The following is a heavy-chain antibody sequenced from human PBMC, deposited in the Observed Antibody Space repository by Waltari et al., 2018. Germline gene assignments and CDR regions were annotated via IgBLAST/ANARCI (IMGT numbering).Heavy chain of an antibody. J-gene: IGHJ4*02. CDR1: GGSISSYY. D-gene: IGHD3-3*01. CDR3: ASDRLRPHWIGYSPTHLAY. Sequence: QVQLQESGPGLVKPSETLALTCTVSGGSISSYYWSWIRQHAGKGREWIGLIYTSGSTTCTPSLSGRVTMSVDTSKNQFSLKLSSVPAADTAVYYFASDRLRPHWIGYSPTHLAYWGQGTLVTVSS. CDR2: IYTSGST. V-gene: IGHV4-4*07.